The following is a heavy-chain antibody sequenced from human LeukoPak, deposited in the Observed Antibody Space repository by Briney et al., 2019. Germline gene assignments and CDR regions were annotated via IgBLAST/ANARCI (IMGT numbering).Heavy chain of an antibody. D-gene: IGHD3-10*01. CDR2: IYTSGST. J-gene: IGHJ5*02. Sequence: SETLSLTCTVSGGSISSYYWSWIRQPAGKGLELIGRIYTSGSTNYNPSLKSRVTMSVDTSKNQFSLKLSSVTAADTAVYYCARDEGVRGARLFDPWGQGTLVTVSS. CDR1: GGSISSYY. V-gene: IGHV4-4*07. CDR3: ARDEGVRGARLFDP.